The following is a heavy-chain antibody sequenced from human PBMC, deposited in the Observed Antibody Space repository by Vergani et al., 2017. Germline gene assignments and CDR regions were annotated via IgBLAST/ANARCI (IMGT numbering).Heavy chain of an antibody. Sequence: EVDLVESGGGLAQPGGSLRLSCEASGITFWKFGMHWVRQGPGKGLEWVSGISGTGGFTFYADSVKGRFTISRDNYKNTLYLQMSSLRADDTAVYYCASHYDILTGYPKYYYYMDVWGKGTTVTVSS. J-gene: IGHJ6*03. CDR1: GITFWKFG. CDR2: ISGTGGFT. CDR3: ASHYDILTGYPKYYYYMDV. D-gene: IGHD3-9*01. V-gene: IGHV3-23*04.